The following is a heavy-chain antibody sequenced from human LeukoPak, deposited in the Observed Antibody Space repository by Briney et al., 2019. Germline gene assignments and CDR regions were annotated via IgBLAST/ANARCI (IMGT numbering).Heavy chain of an antibody. J-gene: IGHJ6*03. CDR3: AKDIGRFGFRCMDV. V-gene: IGHV3-9*03. D-gene: IGHD3-3*01. CDR1: GFIFDDYA. Sequence: PGGSLRLSCAASGFIFDDYAMHWVRQAPGKGLEWVSGISWNSGSTGYADSVKGRFTISKDSAKNSLYLQINSLTVEDMALYYCAKDIGRFGFRCMDVWGKGTTVTVSS. CDR2: ISWNSGST.